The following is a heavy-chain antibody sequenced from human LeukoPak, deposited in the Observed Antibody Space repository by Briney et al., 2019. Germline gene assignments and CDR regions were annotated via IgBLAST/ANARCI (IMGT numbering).Heavy chain of an antibody. CDR2: IYVDGSST. Sequence: PGGSLRLSCAASGFTFSTYWMHWVRQAPGKGLVWVSRIYVDGSSTNYADSVKGRFTISRDNSKNTLYLQMNSVRGEDTAVYYCPRTRREWLVLDWFDPWGQGTLVTVSS. J-gene: IGHJ5*02. CDR1: GFTFSTYW. V-gene: IGHV3-74*01. CDR3: PRTRREWLVLDWFDP. D-gene: IGHD6-19*01.